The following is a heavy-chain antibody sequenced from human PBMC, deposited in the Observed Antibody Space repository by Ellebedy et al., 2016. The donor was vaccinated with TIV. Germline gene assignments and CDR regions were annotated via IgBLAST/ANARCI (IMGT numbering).Heavy chain of an antibody. CDR2: IRYDESAE. V-gene: IGHV3-30*02. CDR3: TNPRRYASSYKMEV. D-gene: IGHD5-12*01. CDR1: GFSFSSYG. Sequence: GESLKISCAASGFSFSSYGMHWVRQAPGKGLEWVAFIRYDESAEYYADSVRGRFTISRDNAKNTLYLQMNSLRVEDTAVYYCTNPRRYASSYKMEVWGLGTTVTVSS. J-gene: IGHJ6*02.